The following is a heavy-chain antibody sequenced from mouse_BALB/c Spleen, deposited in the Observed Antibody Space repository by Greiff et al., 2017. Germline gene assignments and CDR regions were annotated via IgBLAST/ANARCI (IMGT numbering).Heavy chain of an antibody. D-gene: IGHD1-2*01. Sequence: EVKLVESGGGLVKPGGSLKLSCAASGFTFSSYTMSWVRQTPEKRLEWVATISSGGSYTYYPDSVKGRFTISRDNAKNTLYLQMSSLKSEDTAMYYCTRDFTTARYYFDYWGQGTTLTVSS. V-gene: IGHV5-6-4*01. J-gene: IGHJ2*01. CDR2: ISSGGSYT. CDR1: GFTFSSYT. CDR3: TRDFTTARYYFDY.